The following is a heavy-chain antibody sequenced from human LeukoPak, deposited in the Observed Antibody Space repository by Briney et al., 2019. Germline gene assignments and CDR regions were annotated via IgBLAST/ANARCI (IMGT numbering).Heavy chain of an antibody. D-gene: IGHD5-18*01. V-gene: IGHV5-51*01. CDR1: GYSLTSYW. J-gene: IGHJ4*02. CDR3: ARRELFSYGFGY. Sequence: GESLKISCKGSGYSLTSYWIGWVRQTPGKGLEWMGIIYPGDSETRYSPSFQGQVTISADQSISTAYLQWSSLNASDTAMYYCARRELFSYGFGYWGQGTLVTVSS. CDR2: IYPGDSET.